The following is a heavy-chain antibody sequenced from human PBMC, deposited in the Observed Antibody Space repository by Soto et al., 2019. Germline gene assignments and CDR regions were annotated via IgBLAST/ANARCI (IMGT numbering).Heavy chain of an antibody. CDR1: GYTFTGYY. V-gene: IGHV1-2*04. D-gene: IGHD3-22*01. J-gene: IGHJ4*02. CDR2: INPNSGGT. Sequence: ASVKVSCKASGYTFTGYYMHWVRQAPGQGLEWMGWINPNSGGTNYAQKFQGWVTMTRDTSISTAYMELSRLRSDDTAVYYCARGSYYYDSSGYPKYWGQGTLVTVSS. CDR3: ARGSYYYDSSGYPKY.